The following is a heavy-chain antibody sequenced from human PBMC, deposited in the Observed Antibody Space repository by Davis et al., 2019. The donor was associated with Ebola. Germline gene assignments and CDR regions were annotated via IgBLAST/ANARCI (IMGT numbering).Heavy chain of an antibody. D-gene: IGHD3-10*01. J-gene: IGHJ5*02. CDR3: ARVRSYSWFDP. Sequence: GSLRLSCTVSGGSISSYYWSWIRQPPGKGLEWIGEINHSGSTNYNPSLKSRVTISVDTSKNQFSLKLSSVTAADTAVYYCARVRSYSWFDPWGQGTLVTVSS. V-gene: IGHV4-34*01. CDR2: INHSGST. CDR1: GGSISSYY.